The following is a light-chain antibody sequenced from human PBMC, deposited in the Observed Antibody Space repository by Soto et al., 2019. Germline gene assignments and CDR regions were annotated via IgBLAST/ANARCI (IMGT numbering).Light chain of an antibody. CDR1: QSVTNY. CDR3: HHYHNAAGT. J-gene: IGKJ4*01. V-gene: IGKV3-11*01. Sequence: EIFLTQSPDTLSLSPGERATLTCRASQSVTNYIAWYQQRPGQAPRLLIYDASNRATGVPARFSGSRSGTDFTLTINSLQSEDYAVYFCHHYHNAAGTFGGGTKVDTK. CDR2: DAS.